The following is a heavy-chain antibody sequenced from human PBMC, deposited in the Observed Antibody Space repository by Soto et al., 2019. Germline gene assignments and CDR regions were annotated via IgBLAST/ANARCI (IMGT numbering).Heavy chain of an antibody. J-gene: IGHJ4*02. V-gene: IGHV1-18*01. Sequence: QVQLVQSGAEVKKPGASVKVSCKASGYTFTSYGISWVRQAPGQGLEWMGWISAYNGNTNYAQKLQGRVTMTTDTAXXTAYMELRRLRSGDTAVYYCTRCSGSVCYYQVADYWGQGTLDTVSS. CDR3: TRCSGSVCYYQVADY. CDR1: GYTFTSYG. CDR2: ISAYNGNT. D-gene: IGHD3-10*01.